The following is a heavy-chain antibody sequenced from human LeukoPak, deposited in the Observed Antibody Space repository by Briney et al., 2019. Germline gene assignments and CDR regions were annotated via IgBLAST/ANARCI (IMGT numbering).Heavy chain of an antibody. CDR1: GGSISSYY. Sequence: SETLSLTCTVSGGSISSYYWSWIRQPPGKGLEWIGYIYYSGSTNYNPSLKSRVTISVDTSKNQFSLQLSSVTAADTAVYYCARVGDCSVDSNCYHFADWFDPWGQGTLVTVSS. CDR2: IYYSGST. V-gene: IGHV4-59*01. CDR3: ARVGDCSVDSNCYHFADWFDP. D-gene: IGHD2-15*01. J-gene: IGHJ5*02.